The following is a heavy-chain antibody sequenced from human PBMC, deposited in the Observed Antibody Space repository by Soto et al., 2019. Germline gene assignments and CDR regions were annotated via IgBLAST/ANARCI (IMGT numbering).Heavy chain of an antibody. V-gene: IGHV3-15*01. D-gene: IGHD6-13*01. CDR1: GFTFSNAW. CDR3: TTEAYSSIDY. CDR2: IKSKTDGGTT. Sequence: PXVSLRLSCAASGFTFSNAWMSWVRQAPGKGLEWVGRIKSKTDGGTTGYAAPVKGRFTISRDDSKNTLYLQMNSLKTEDTAVYYCTTEAYSSIDYWGQGTLVTVSS. J-gene: IGHJ4*02.